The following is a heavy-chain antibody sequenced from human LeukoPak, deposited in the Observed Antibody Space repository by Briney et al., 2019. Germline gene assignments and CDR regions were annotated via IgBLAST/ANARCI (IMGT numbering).Heavy chain of an antibody. CDR1: GFTFSNYA. D-gene: IGHD3-16*01. CDR3: AKELGLTLPFDC. CDR2: ISASGSGT. Sequence: GGSLRLSCAASGFTFSNYAMSWVRQAPGKGLEWVSAISASGSGTYYADSVRGRFTISRDNSKNTLYLEMSSLRAEDTAVYYCAKELGLTLPFDCWGQGTPVTVSS. V-gene: IGHV3-23*01. J-gene: IGHJ4*02.